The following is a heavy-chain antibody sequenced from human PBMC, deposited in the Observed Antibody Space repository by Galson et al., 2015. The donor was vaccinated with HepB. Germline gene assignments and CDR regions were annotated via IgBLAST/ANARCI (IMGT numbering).Heavy chain of an antibody. CDR3: ARGGDTFGGVIVDY. Sequence: SLRLSCAASGFTFSSYAMHWVRQAPGKGLEWVAVISYDGSNKYYADSVKGRFTISRDNSKNTLYLQMNSLRAEDTAVYYCARGGDTFGGVIVDYWGQGTLVTVSS. D-gene: IGHD3-16*02. CDR2: ISYDGSNK. CDR1: GFTFSSYA. J-gene: IGHJ4*02. V-gene: IGHV3-30-3*01.